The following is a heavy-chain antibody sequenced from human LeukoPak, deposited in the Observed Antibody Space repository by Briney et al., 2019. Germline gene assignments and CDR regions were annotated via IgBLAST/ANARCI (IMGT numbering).Heavy chain of an antibody. CDR1: RFTVRDNY. J-gene: IGHJ4*02. V-gene: IGHV3-53*01. CDR3: ARGAFSPHGSYYGH. D-gene: IGHD1-26*01. Sequence: PGGSLRLSCAVSRFTVRDNYLNWVRQTPGKGLECVSVLYSGGAAYYADSVKGRFTISRDTSKNTLSLQMNSLRVEDTALYYCARGAFSPHGSYYGHWGQGTLVTVSS. CDR2: LYSGGAA.